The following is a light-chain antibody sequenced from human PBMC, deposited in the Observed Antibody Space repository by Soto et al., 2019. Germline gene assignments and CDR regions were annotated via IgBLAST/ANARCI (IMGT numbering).Light chain of an antibody. V-gene: IGKV3-11*01. Sequence: EIVLTQSPGTLSLSPGERATLSCRASQSVSSYLAWYQQKPGQAPRLLIYDASNRATAIPARFSGSGSGTDFTLTISSLEPEDFAVYYCQQRTNWPLTFGGGTKVDIK. J-gene: IGKJ4*01. CDR1: QSVSSY. CDR2: DAS. CDR3: QQRTNWPLT.